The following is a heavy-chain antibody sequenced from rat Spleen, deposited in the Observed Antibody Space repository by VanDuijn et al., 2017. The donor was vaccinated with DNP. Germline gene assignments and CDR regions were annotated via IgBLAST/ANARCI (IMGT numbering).Heavy chain of an antibody. V-gene: IGHV5-20*01. D-gene: IGHD1-12*03. J-gene: IGHJ4*01. CDR2: ISYDGGST. CDR3: TTWGWLLDLDA. Sequence: EVQLVESGGGLVQPKGSLKLSCAASGFDFNSYTMSWVRQAPTQGLEWVAVISYDGGSTFYRDSVKGRFTISRDNAKSSLYLQMDSLRSEDTATYYCTTWGWLLDLDAWGQGTSVTVSS. CDR1: GFDFNSYT.